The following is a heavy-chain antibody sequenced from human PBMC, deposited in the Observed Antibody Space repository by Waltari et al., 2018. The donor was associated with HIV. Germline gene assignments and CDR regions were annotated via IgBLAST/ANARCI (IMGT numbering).Heavy chain of an antibody. CDR1: GYTFTSYG. CDR2: ISAYNGNT. Sequence: QVQLVQSGAEVKKPGASVKVSCKASGYTFTSYGISWVRQAPGQGLEWMGWISAYNGNTNYAQKLQGRVTMTTDTSTSTAYMELRSLRSDDTAVYYCARDRLGPYYDYVWGSADYWGQGTLVTVSS. CDR3: ARDRLGPYYDYVWGSADY. D-gene: IGHD3-16*01. V-gene: IGHV1-18*01. J-gene: IGHJ4*02.